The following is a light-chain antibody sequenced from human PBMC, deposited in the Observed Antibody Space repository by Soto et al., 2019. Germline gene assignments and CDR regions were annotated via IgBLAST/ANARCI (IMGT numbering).Light chain of an antibody. Sequence: QSALTQPASVSGSPGQSITISCTGTSSDVGDYNYVSWYQQHPGKAPKLMIYEVTNRPSGVSNRFSGSKSGNTASLTISGLQAEDEADYYCSSYTGSSTLNWVFGGGTK. CDR1: SSDVGDYNY. CDR3: SSYTGSSTLNWV. CDR2: EVT. J-gene: IGLJ3*02. V-gene: IGLV2-14*01.